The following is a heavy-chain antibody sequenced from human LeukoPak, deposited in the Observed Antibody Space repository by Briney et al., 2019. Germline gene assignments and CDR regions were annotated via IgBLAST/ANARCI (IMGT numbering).Heavy chain of an antibody. D-gene: IGHD1-1*01. Sequence: SETLSLTCTVSGGSISSSSYYWDWIRQPPGKGLEWIGNIYYSGSTRYNPSLKSRVTISVDTSKNQFSLKLSSVTAADTAVYYCARDRLQLQSWGQGTLVTVSS. V-gene: IGHV4-39*07. CDR3: ARDRLQLQS. J-gene: IGHJ5*02. CDR2: IYYSGST. CDR1: GGSISSSSYY.